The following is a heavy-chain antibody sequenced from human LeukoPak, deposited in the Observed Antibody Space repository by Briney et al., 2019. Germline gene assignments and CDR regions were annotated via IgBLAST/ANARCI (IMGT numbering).Heavy chain of an antibody. CDR1: GDSITTNSYW. Sequence: PSETLTLTCSISGDSITTNSYWWGWIRQSPGKGMEWIGSIYCSGNSYYNPSLKTRATISPDTSKNQYSLRRTSVTAADTAIYYCARRGIWDLQIGNWFDRWGQGILVIVSS. CDR2: IYCSGNS. V-gene: IGHV4-39*01. J-gene: IGHJ5*02. CDR3: ARRGIWDLQIGNWFDR. D-gene: IGHD3-16*01.